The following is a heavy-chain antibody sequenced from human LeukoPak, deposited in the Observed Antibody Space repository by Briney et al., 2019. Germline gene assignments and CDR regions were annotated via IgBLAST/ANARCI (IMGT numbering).Heavy chain of an antibody. Sequence: SETLSLTCTVSGGSINKSLYYWGWIRQPPGKGLEWIGSVYYNGGTRYSPSVKSRVFVSVDTSRNQFSLNLGSVTAADTAVYYCARLSGGSLSRPLWFGEEEDSDDSFDIWGQGTTVTVSS. J-gene: IGHJ3*02. CDR2: VYYNGGT. V-gene: IGHV4-39*01. D-gene: IGHD3-10*01. CDR1: GGSINKSLYY. CDR3: ARLSGGSLSRPLWFGEEEDSDDSFDI.